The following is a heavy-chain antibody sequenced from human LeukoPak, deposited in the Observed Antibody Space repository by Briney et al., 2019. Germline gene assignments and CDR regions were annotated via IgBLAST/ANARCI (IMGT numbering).Heavy chain of an antibody. CDR1: GYTFTGYY. CDR3: AIYGDQRNDDNWFDP. J-gene: IGHJ5*02. D-gene: IGHD4-17*01. Sequence: ASVKVSCKASGYTFTGYYMHWVRQAPGQGLEWMGWINPNSGGTSYAQKFQGRVTMTRDTSISTAYMELSRLRSDDTAVYYCAIYGDQRNDDNWFDPWGQGTLVTVSS. CDR2: INPNSGGT. V-gene: IGHV1-2*02.